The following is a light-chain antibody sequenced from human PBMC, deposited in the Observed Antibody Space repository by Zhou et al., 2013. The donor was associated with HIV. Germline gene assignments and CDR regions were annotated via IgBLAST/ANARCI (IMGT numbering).Light chain of an antibody. CDR1: QTTSNY. Sequence: DIQLTQSPSTLSASVGDRVTITCRASQTTSNYLAWYQQKPGKAPKLIIHKASFLQSGVPSRFSGSASGTEFTLTISSLQPDDFATYYCQQFNSYPFTFGGGTKV. CDR3: QQFNSYPFT. V-gene: IGKV1-5*03. CDR2: KAS. J-gene: IGKJ4*01.